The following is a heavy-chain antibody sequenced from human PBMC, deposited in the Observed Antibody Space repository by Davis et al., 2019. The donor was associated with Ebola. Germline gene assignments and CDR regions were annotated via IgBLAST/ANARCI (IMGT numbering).Heavy chain of an antibody. V-gene: IGHV3-7*01. CDR2: IRQDGSEK. CDR1: GFTFSNYW. Sequence: GGSLRLSCEGSGFTFSNYWMGWVRRAPGKGLEWVASIRQDGSEKFCVESLRGRFTISRDNAKNSLCLQMTSLRAEDTALYYCVREGRMTTATTLWGRGTLVTVSS. D-gene: IGHD4-17*01. J-gene: IGHJ4*02. CDR3: VREGRMTTATTL.